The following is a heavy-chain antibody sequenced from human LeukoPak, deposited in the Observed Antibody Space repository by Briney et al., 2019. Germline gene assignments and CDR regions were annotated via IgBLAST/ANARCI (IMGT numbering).Heavy chain of an antibody. J-gene: IGHJ1*01. CDR3: ARGVFGELEKLMFQH. Sequence: ASVNVSCKASGYTFTSYYIHWVRQAPGQGLEWMGIINPSGGSTSYPQKFQDRVTMTRDTSTSTVYMELSSVKSDDTAIYYCARGVFGELEKLMFQHWGQGTLVTVSS. CDR2: INPSGGST. D-gene: IGHD3-10*02. CDR1: GYTFTSYY. V-gene: IGHV1-46*01.